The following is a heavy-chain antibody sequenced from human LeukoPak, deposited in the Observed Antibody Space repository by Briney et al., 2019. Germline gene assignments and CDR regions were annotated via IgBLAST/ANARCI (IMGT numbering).Heavy chain of an antibody. CDR3: ARVAVVRGLMYFDY. D-gene: IGHD3-10*01. CDR1: GGSFSGYY. V-gene: IGHV4-34*01. CDR2: INHSGST. Sequence: SETLSLTCAVYGGSFSGYYWSWIRQPPGKGLEWIGEINHSGSTNYNPSLKSRVTISVDTSKNQFSLKLSSVTAADTAVYYCARVAVVRGLMYFDYWGQGTLVTVSS. J-gene: IGHJ4*02.